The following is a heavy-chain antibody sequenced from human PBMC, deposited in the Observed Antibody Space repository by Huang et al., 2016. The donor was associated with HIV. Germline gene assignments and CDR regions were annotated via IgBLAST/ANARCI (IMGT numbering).Heavy chain of an antibody. CDR2: INHSGST. Sequence: QVQLQQWGAGLLKPSETLSLTCAVYGGSFSGYYWSWIRQPPGKGLEWIGEINHSGSTNYNPSLKSRVTISVYTSKNQFSLKLSSVTAADTAMYYCARILTVTPSYYYYYGMDVWGQGTTVTVSS. J-gene: IGHJ6*02. D-gene: IGHD4-4*01. CDR3: ARILTVTPSYYYYYGMDV. V-gene: IGHV4-34*01. CDR1: GGSFSGYY.